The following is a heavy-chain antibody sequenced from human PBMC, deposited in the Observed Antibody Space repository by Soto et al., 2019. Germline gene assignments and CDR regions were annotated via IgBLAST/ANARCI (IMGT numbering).Heavy chain of an antibody. D-gene: IGHD2-2*01. Sequence: PSPTLSLTCAISGDSVSSNSAAWNWIRQSPSRGLEWLGRTYYRSKWYNHYAVSVKSRITVNPDTSKNQFSLQLNSVTPEDTAVYYCARATSTTWSGTTRGWFDPWGQGTLGTVSS. V-gene: IGHV6-1*01. J-gene: IGHJ5*02. CDR2: TYYRSKWYN. CDR3: ARATSTTWSGTTRGWFDP. CDR1: GDSVSSNSAA.